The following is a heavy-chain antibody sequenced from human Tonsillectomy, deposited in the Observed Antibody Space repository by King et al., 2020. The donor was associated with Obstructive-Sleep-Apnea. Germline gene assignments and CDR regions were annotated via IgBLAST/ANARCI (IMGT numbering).Heavy chain of an antibody. V-gene: IGHV4-38-2*02. J-gene: IGHJ4*02. Sequence: VQLQESGPGLVKPSETPSLTCTVSGYSISSGYYWGWIRQPPGKGLEWIGSIYHSGSTYYNPSLKSRVTISVDTSKNQFSLKLSSVTAADTAVYYCARATSGELFVVWGQGTLVTVSS. D-gene: IGHD3-10*01. CDR3: ARATSGELFVV. CDR2: IYHSGST. CDR1: GYSISSGYY.